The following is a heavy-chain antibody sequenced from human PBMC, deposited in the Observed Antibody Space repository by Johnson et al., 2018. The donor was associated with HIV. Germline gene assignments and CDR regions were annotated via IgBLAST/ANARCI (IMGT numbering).Heavy chain of an antibody. D-gene: IGHD3-16*01. CDR2: ISSSGHTI. Sequence: VQLVESGGGLVHPGGSLRLSCAASGFTFSIYSMNWVRQAPGKGLEWISYISSSGHTIYYADSVKGRFTISRDNAKDSLYLQMNSLRAEDTAVYYCARDPLVEIMTNAFDIWGQGTMVTVSS. CDR1: GFTFSIYS. J-gene: IGHJ3*02. V-gene: IGHV3-48*01. CDR3: ARDPLVEIMTNAFDI.